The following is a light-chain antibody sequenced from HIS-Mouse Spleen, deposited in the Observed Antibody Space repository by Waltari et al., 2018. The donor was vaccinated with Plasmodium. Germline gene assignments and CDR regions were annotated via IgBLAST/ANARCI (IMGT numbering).Light chain of an antibody. J-gene: IGLJ7*01. CDR2: DVS. CDR3: SSYTSSSPAV. V-gene: IGLV2-14*03. Sequence: QSALTQPASASGSPGQSHTLSCPGTITHVCGYNSVSWYQQHPGKAPKLMIYDVSNRPSGVSNRFSGSKSGNTASLTISGLQAEDEADYYCSSYTSSSPAVFGGGTQLTVL. CDR1: ITHVCGYNS.